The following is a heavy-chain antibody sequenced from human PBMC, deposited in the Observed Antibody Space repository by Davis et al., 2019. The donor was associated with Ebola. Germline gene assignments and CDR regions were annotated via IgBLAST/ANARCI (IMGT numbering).Heavy chain of an antibody. Sequence: GGSLRLSCAASGFTFSSYGMHWVRQAPGKGLEWVAVIWYDGSNKYYADSVKGRFTISRDNSKKTLYLQMNSPRGDDTAVYYCARDSNWGFDYWGQGTLATVSS. CDR1: GFTFSSYG. CDR2: IWYDGSNK. V-gene: IGHV3-33*01. D-gene: IGHD7-27*01. CDR3: ARDSNWGFDY. J-gene: IGHJ4*02.